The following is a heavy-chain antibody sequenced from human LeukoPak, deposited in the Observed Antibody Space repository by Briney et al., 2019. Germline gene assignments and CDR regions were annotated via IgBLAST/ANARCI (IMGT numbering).Heavy chain of an antibody. J-gene: IGHJ4*02. CDR2: ISGSGGST. CDR1: GFTFSSYA. CDR3: AKMVVPAARYYFDY. V-gene: IGHV3-23*01. D-gene: IGHD2-2*01. Sequence: GGSLRLSCAASGFTFSSYAMSWVRQAPGKGLEWVSAISGSGGSTYYVDSVKGRFTISRDNSKNTLYLQTNSLRAEDTAVYYCAKMVVPAARYYFDYWGQGTLVTVSS.